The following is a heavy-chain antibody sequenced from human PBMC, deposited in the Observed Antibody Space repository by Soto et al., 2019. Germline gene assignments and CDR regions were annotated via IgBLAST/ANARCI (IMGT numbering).Heavy chain of an antibody. CDR3: ARGGSGIGVYYMDV. J-gene: IGHJ6*03. Sequence: SETLSLTCAVYGGSFSGYYWSWIRQPPGKGLEWFGEINHSGSTNYNPSLKSRVTISLDTSKNQFSLKLSSVTAADTAVYYCARGGSGIGVYYMDVWGKGTTVTVSS. CDR2: INHSGST. CDR1: GGSFSGYY. D-gene: IGHD3-10*01. V-gene: IGHV4-34*01.